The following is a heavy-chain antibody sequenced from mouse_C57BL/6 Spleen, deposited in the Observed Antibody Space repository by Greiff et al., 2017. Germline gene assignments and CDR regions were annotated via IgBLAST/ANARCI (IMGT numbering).Heavy chain of an antibody. CDR3: ARRGYDYDEGDYYAMDY. Sequence: EVKLVESGGGLVKPGGSLKLSCAASGFTFSDYGMHWVRQAPEKGLEWVAYISSGSSTIYYADTVKGRFTISRDNAKNTLFLQMTSLRSEDTAMYYCARRGYDYDEGDYYAMDYWGQGTSVTVSS. CDR2: ISSGSSTI. D-gene: IGHD2-4*01. J-gene: IGHJ4*01. V-gene: IGHV5-17*01. CDR1: GFTFSDYG.